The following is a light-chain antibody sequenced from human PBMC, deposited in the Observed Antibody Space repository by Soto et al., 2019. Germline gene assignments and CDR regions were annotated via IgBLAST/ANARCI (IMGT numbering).Light chain of an antibody. V-gene: IGKV1-39*01. CDR1: QSISSY. Sequence: DIQMTQSPSSLSAFVGDRVTITCRASQSISSYLNWYQQKPGKAPKLLVYATSSLQSGVPSRFSGSGSGTDFTLTISSLQPEDFATYSCQHSLNTPRTFGQGTTVDIK. CDR3: QHSLNTPRT. J-gene: IGKJ1*01. CDR2: ATS.